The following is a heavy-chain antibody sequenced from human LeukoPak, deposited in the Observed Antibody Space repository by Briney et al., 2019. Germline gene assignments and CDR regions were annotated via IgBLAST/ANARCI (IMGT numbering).Heavy chain of an antibody. V-gene: IGHV3-7*01. CDR2: INQDGSAK. D-gene: IGHD5-12*01. CDR3: ARLWGDATIFDL. J-gene: IGHJ4*02. Sequence: TGGSLRLSCAASEFTFSAFWMSWVRQAPGKGLEWVANINQDGSAKYYVDSVKGRFIVSRDNAENSLHLQTNSLRAEDTAIYYCARLWGDATIFDLWGQGTLVTVSS. CDR1: EFTFSAFW.